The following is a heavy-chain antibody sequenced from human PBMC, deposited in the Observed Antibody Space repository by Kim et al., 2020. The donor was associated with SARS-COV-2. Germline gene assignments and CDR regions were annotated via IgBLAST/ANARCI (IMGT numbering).Heavy chain of an antibody. Sequence: SETLSLTCAVYGGSFSGYYWSWIRQPPGKGLEWIGEINHSGSTNYNPSLKSRVTISVDTSKNQFSLKLSSVTAADTAVYYCARGGGYCSGGSCYQKPRKDFQHWGQGTLVTVSS. D-gene: IGHD2-15*01. CDR2: INHSGST. CDR1: GGSFSGYY. CDR3: ARGGGYCSGGSCYQKPRKDFQH. J-gene: IGHJ1*01. V-gene: IGHV4-34*01.